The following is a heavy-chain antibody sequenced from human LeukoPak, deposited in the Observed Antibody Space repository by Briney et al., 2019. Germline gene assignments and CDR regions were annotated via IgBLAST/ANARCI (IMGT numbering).Heavy chain of an antibody. Sequence: SETLSLTCTVSGGSISSGGYYWSWIRQHPGKGLEWIGYIYYSGSTYYNPSLKSRVTISVDTSKNQFSLKLSSVTAADTAVYYCARDKNPHPLWFEPGDAFDIWGQGTMVTVSS. V-gene: IGHV4-31*03. J-gene: IGHJ3*02. CDR2: IYYSGST. D-gene: IGHD3-10*01. CDR1: GGSISSGGYY. CDR3: ARDKNPHPLWFEPGDAFDI.